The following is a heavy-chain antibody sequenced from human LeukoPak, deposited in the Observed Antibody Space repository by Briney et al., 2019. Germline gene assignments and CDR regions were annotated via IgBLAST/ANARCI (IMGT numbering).Heavy chain of an antibody. V-gene: IGHV4-39*01. CDR2: VFYSGRT. J-gene: IGHJ4*02. CDR1: GGFIRDSGYY. CDR3: ARLSNDYGDNEGHY. Sequence: SETLSLTCAVSGGFIRDSGYYWGWLRQPPGTGLEWIGTVFYSGRTYYNSSLQSRVTISVYTSKNQFSLRLSSVTPADTAIYYCARLSNDYGDNEGHYWGQGTLVTASP. D-gene: IGHD4-17*01.